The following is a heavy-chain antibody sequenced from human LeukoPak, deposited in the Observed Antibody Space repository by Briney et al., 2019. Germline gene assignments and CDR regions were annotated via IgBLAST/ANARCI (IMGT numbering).Heavy chain of an antibody. J-gene: IGHJ4*02. CDR3: AREVNMVLGR. CDR1: GDSVSSNSAT. V-gene: IGHV6-1*01. CDR2: TYYMSKWNN. D-gene: IGHD3-10*01. Sequence: PSQTLSLTCAISGDSVSSNSATWNWIRQSPSRGLEWLGRTYYMSKWNNDYAVSVKSRITVNPDTSKNQFSLQLKSLAPEDTAVYSCAREVNMVLGRWGQGTLVTVSS.